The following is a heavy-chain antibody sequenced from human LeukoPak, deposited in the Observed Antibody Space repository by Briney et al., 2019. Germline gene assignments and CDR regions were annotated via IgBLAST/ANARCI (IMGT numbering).Heavy chain of an antibody. CDR1: GFTFSSYE. J-gene: IGHJ4*02. Sequence: GGSLRLSCAASGFTFSSYEMNWVRQAPGKGLEWVSYISSSGSTIYYADSVKGRFTISRDNAKNSLYLQMNSLRAEDTAVYYCARGTDGDSGAFDYWGQGTLVTVSS. V-gene: IGHV3-48*03. CDR2: ISSSGSTI. D-gene: IGHD3-10*01. CDR3: ARGTDGDSGAFDY.